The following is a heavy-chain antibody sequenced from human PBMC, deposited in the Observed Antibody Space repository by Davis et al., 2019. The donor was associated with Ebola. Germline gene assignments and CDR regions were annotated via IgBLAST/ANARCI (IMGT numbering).Heavy chain of an antibody. J-gene: IGHJ4*02. Sequence: PGGSLRLSCAASGFTFDSHTMNWVRQAPGKGLEWVSSTSSTSSYIYYADSVNGRFTISRDNAKNSLYLQMTSLRAEDTAVYYCARGVSGGHTNTGYLFDYWGQGTPVTVSS. V-gene: IGHV3-21*01. CDR2: TSSTSSYI. D-gene: IGHD5-18*01. CDR3: ARGVSGGHTNTGYLFDY. CDR1: GFTFDSHT.